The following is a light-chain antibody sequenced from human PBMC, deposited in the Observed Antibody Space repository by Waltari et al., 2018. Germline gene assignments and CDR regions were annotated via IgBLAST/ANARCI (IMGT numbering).Light chain of an antibody. CDR2: KAS. V-gene: IGKV1-5*03. CDR1: QRISSW. CDR3: QQYNSYLMYT. Sequence: DIQMTQSPSTLSASVGDRVTINCRPSQRISSWLAWYQQKPGKAPKLLIYKASSLESGVPSRFSGSGSGTEFTLTISSLQPDDFATYYCQQYNSYLMYTFGQGTKLEIK. J-gene: IGKJ2*01.